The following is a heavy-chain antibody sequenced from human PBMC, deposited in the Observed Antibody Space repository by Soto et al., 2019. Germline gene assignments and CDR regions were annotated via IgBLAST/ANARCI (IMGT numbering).Heavy chain of an antibody. CDR1: GFTFGSYA. J-gene: IGHJ4*02. Sequence: GGSLRLSCAASGFTFGSYAMHWVSKAPGKGLEWVAVISYDGSNKYYADSVKGRFTISRDNSKNTLYLQMNSLRAEDTAVYYCARDITIFGVVITASLDYWGQGTLVIVSS. CDR3: ARDITIFGVVITASLDY. V-gene: IGHV3-30-3*01. CDR2: ISYDGSNK. D-gene: IGHD3-3*01.